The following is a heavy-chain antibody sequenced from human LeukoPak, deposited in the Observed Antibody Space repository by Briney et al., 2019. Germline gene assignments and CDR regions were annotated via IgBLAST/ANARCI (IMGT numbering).Heavy chain of an antibody. V-gene: IGHV1-18*01. D-gene: IGHD3-16*01. CDR3: ARDRPILGTGYYYYGMDV. J-gene: IGHJ6*02. CDR2: ISAYNGNT. Sequence: ASVKVSCKASGYTFTSYGISWVRQAPGQGLEWMGWISAYNGNTNYAQKLQGRVTMTTDTSTSTAYMELGSLRSDDTAVYYCARDRPILGTGYYYYGMDVWGQGTTVTVSS. CDR1: GYTFTSYG.